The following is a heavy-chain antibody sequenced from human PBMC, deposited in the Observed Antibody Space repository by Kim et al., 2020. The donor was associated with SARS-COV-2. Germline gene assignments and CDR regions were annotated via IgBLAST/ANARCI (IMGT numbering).Heavy chain of an antibody. J-gene: IGHJ4*02. CDR2: ISAYNGNT. CDR3: ARDAGIAVAGTNDY. D-gene: IGHD6-19*01. V-gene: IGHV1-18*04. Sequence: ASVKVSCKASGYTFTSYGISWVRQAPGQGLEWMGWISAYNGNTNYAQKLQGRVTMTTDTSTSTAYMELRSLRSDDTAVYYCARDAGIAVAGTNDYWGQGTLVTVSS. CDR1: GYTFTSYG.